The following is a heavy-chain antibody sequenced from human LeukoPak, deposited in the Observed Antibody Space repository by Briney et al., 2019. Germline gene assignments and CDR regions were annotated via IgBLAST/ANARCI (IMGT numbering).Heavy chain of an antibody. J-gene: IGHJ4*02. CDR3: ARGSNYFDY. D-gene: IGHD4-11*01. CDR2: IYYSGST. V-gene: IGHV4-59*01. Sequence: PSETLSLTCTVSGGSISSYYWSWIRQPPGQGLEWIGYIYYSGSTYYNPSLKSRVTISVDTSKNQFSLKLSSVTTADTAVYYCARGSNYFDYWGQGTLVTVSS. CDR1: GGSISSYY.